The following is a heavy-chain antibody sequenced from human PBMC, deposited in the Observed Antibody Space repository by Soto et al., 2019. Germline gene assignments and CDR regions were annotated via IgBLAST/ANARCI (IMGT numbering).Heavy chain of an antibody. CDR1: GFTFSSYA. D-gene: IGHD3-22*01. CDR3: AKSSYYYDSSGYYAFFDY. Sequence: GGSLRLSCAASGFTFSSYAMSWVRQAPGKGLEWVSAISGSGGSTYYADSGKGRFTISRDNSKNTLYLQMNSLRAEDTAVYYCAKSSYYYDSSGYYAFFDYWGQGTLVTVSS. J-gene: IGHJ4*02. CDR2: ISGSGGST. V-gene: IGHV3-23*01.